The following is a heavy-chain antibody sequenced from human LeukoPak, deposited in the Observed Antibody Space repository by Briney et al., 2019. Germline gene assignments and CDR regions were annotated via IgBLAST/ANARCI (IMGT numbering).Heavy chain of an antibody. CDR2: ISSNGGST. V-gene: IGHV3-64*01. D-gene: IGHD3-10*01. J-gene: IGHJ6*02. Sequence: GGSLRLSCAASGFTFSSYAMHWVRQAPGKGLEYVSAISSNGGSTYYANSVKGRFTISRDNSKNTLYLQMGSLRAEDTAVYYCAREGYEHGSGSYYYYYGMDVWGQGTTVTVSS. CDR3: AREGYEHGSGSYYYYYGMDV. CDR1: GFTFSSYA.